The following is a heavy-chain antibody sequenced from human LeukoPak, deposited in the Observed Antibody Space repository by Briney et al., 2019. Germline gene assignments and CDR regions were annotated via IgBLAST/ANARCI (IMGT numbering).Heavy chain of an antibody. CDR3: ARVVRAWIQLYQLDY. J-gene: IGHJ4*02. CDR2: INPNSGGT. D-gene: IGHD5-18*01. CDR1: GYTFTSYY. Sequence: GASVKVSCKASGYTFTSYYMHWVRQAPGQGLEWMGWINPNSGGTNYAQKFQGRVTMTRDTSISTAYMELSRLRSDDTAVYYCARVVRAWIQLYQLDYWGQGTLVTVSS. V-gene: IGHV1-2*02.